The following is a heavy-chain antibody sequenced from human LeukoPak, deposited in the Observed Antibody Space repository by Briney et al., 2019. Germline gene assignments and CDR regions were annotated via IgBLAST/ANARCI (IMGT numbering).Heavy chain of an antibody. D-gene: IGHD1-26*01. J-gene: IGHJ4*02. Sequence: GESLEISCKGSGYRFTSYWIGWVRQMPGKGLEWMGIIYPGDSDTRYSPSFQGQVTISADKSISTAYLQWSSLKASDTAMYYCARQTDKWELLLEAFDYWGQGTLVTVSS. CDR2: IYPGDSDT. CDR1: GYRFTSYW. CDR3: ARQTDKWELLLEAFDY. V-gene: IGHV5-51*01.